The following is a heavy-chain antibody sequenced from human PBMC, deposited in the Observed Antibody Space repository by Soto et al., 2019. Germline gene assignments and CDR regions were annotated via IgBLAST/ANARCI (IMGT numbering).Heavy chain of an antibody. CDR2: ISYDGSNK. V-gene: IGHV3-30*18. Sequence: GGSLRLSCAASGSTFSSYGMHWVRQAPGKGLEWVAVISYDGSNKYYADSVKGRFTISRDNSKNTLYLQMNSLRAEDTAVYYCAKERGSSSWYGHYYGMDVWGQGTTVTVSS. D-gene: IGHD6-13*01. CDR3: AKERGSSSWYGHYYGMDV. CDR1: GSTFSSYG. J-gene: IGHJ6*02.